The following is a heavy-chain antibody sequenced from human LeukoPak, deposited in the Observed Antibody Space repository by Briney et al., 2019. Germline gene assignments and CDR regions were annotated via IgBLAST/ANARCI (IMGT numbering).Heavy chain of an antibody. V-gene: IGHV3-23*01. CDR2: ISGSGGST. D-gene: IGHD5-12*01. Sequence: GGSLRLSCAASGFTFRRYAMMCVRQAPGKGLEWVSAISGSGGSTYYADSVKGRFTISRDNSKNTLYLQMNSLRAEDTAVYYCAKEAIGYRNDYWGQGTLVTVCS. CDR1: GFTFRRYA. CDR3: AKEAIGYRNDY. J-gene: IGHJ4*02.